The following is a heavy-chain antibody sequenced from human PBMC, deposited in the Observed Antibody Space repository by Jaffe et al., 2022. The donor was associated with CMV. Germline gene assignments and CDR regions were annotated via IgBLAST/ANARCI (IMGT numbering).Heavy chain of an antibody. J-gene: IGHJ3*02. CDR3: AKDRSYDHDRWAFDI. V-gene: IGHV3-43*01. CDR2: ISWDGGST. Sequence: EVQLVESGGVVVQPGGSLRLSCAASGFTFDDYTMHWVRQAPGKGLEWVSLISWDGGSTYYADSVKGRFTISRDNSKNSLYLQMNSLRTEDTALYYCAKDRSYDHDRWAFDIWGQGTMVTVSS. CDR1: GFTFDDYT. D-gene: IGHD1-26*01.